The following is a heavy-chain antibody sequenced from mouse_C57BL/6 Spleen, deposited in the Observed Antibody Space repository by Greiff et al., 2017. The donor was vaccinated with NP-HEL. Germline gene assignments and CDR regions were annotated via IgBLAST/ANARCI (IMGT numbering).Heavy chain of an antibody. CDR3: ARSGITTVGEAY. D-gene: IGHD1-1*01. J-gene: IGHJ3*01. CDR1: GYAFSSSW. CDR2: IYPGDGDT. V-gene: IGHV1-82*01. Sequence: QVQLQQSGPELVKPGASVKISCKASGYAFSSSWMNWVKQRPGKGLEWIGRIYPGDGDTNYNGKFKGKATLTADKSSSTAYMQLSSLTSEDSAVYFCARSGITTVGEAYWGQGTLVTVSA.